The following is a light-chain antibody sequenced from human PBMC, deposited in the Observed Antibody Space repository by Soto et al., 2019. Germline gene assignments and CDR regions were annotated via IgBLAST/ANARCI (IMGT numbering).Light chain of an antibody. Sequence: EIVMTQSPATLSVSPGDSATLSCRASQSVSGNLAWYQQNPGQAPRLLIYGASTRATGIPARFSGSGSGTEFTLTISSLQSEDFAVYYCQQYNNWPLTFGGGTKVDIK. CDR2: GAS. V-gene: IGKV3-15*01. CDR1: QSVSGN. CDR3: QQYNNWPLT. J-gene: IGKJ4*01.